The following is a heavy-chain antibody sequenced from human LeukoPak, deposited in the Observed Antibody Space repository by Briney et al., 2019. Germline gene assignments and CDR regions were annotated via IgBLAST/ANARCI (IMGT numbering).Heavy chain of an antibody. CDR2: ISAYNGNT. V-gene: IGHV1-18*01. D-gene: IGHD2-15*01. J-gene: IGHJ5*02. Sequence: GASVKVSCKASGYTFTSYGISLVRQAPGQGLEWMGWISAYNGNTNYAQKLQGRVTMTTDTSTSTAYMELRSLRSDDTAVYYCARYCSGGSCWRWFDPWGQGTLVPVSS. CDR1: GYTFTSYG. CDR3: ARYCSGGSCWRWFDP.